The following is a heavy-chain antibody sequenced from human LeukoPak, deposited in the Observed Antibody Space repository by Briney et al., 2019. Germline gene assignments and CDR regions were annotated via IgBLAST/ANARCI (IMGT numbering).Heavy chain of an antibody. D-gene: IGHD3-10*01. CDR1: GYTFTNYW. CDR3: ARLRWPRGGRSSFDY. Sequence: GESLKISCKGSGYTFTNYWIGWVRQMPGRGLEWMGIIYPGDSDPRYSPSFQGQVTISADKSMSTAYLQWSSLKASDTAMYYCARLRWPRGGRSSFDYWGQGALVTVSS. CDR2: IYPGDSDP. V-gene: IGHV5-51*01. J-gene: IGHJ4*02.